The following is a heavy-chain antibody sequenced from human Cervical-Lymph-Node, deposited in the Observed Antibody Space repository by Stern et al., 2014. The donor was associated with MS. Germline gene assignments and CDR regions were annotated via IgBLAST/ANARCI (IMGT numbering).Heavy chain of an antibody. D-gene: IGHD2-21*02. J-gene: IGHJ6*02. Sequence: QVQLVQSGAEVKKPGASVKVSCKASGYTFTSYAMHWVRQAPGQRLEWMGWINAGNGNTKYSQKFQARVTITRDTSASTAYMELSSLRSEDTAVYYCASGCGDCNQDSYYYYGMDVWGQGTTVTVSS. V-gene: IGHV1-3*01. CDR3: ASGCGDCNQDSYYYYGMDV. CDR2: INAGNGNT. CDR1: GYTFTSYA.